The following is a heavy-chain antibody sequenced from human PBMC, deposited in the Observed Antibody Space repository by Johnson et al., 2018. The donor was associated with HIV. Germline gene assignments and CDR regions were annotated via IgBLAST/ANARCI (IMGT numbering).Heavy chain of an antibody. V-gene: IGHV3-20*04. J-gene: IGHJ3*02. CDR3: AKGDCSSTICTYALDI. CDR1: GFTFDDYD. CDR2: INWSGDST. Sequence: MLLVESGGSVVWPGGSLRLSCAASGFTFDDYDMSWVRQAPGKGLEWVSGINWSGDSTYYADSVKGRFTISRDNSKNTLYLQMNSLRAQDTAVYYCAKGDCSSTICTYALDIWGQGTMVTVSS. D-gene: IGHD2-2*01.